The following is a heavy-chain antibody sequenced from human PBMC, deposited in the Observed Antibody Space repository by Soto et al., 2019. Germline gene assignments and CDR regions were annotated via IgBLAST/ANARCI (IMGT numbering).Heavy chain of an antibody. CDR3: AKDKGSGSYYKPLYYFDY. V-gene: IGHV3-23*01. D-gene: IGHD3-10*01. Sequence: EVQLLESGGGLVQPGGSLRLSCAASGFTFSSYAMSWVRQAPGKGLEWVSAISGSGGSTYYADSVKGRFTISSDNSKNTLYLQMNSLRAEDTAVYYCAKDKGSGSYYKPLYYFDYWGQGTLVTVSS. CDR2: ISGSGGST. J-gene: IGHJ4*02. CDR1: GFTFSSYA.